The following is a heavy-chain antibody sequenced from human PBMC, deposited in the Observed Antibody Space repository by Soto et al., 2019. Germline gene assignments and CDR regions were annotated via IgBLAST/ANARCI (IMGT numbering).Heavy chain of an antibody. V-gene: IGHV4-4*02. Sequence: PSETLSLTCAVSGGSISSSNWWSWVRQPPGKGLEWIGEIYHSGSTNYNPSLKSRVTISVDKSKNQFSLKLSSVTAADTAVYYCARDGAAAGSLYYYYYGMDVWGQGTTVTVSS. D-gene: IGHD6-13*01. CDR2: IYHSGST. J-gene: IGHJ6*02. CDR3: ARDGAAAGSLYYYYYGMDV. CDR1: GGSISSSNW.